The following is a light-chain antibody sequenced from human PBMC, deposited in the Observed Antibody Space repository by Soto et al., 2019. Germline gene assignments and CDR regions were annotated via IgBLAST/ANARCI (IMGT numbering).Light chain of an antibody. CDR1: QSISSNY. CDR3: QQYAGSPRT. V-gene: IGKV3-20*01. CDR2: DAS. J-gene: IGKJ1*01. Sequence: ESVLTQSPGTLSLSPGERATLSCRASQSISSNYLAWYQQTPGQAPRLLIYDASSRAAGIPDRFSGSGSGTDFTLTISRLEPEDFGVYYCQQYAGSPRTFGQGTKVDIK.